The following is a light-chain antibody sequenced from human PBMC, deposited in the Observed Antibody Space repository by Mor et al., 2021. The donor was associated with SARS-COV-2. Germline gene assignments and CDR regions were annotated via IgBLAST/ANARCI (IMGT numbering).Light chain of an antibody. Sequence: SLQSGVPSRFSGSGSGTDFTLTINSLQPEDFATYYCQQSHSLPFTFGPG. CDR3: QQSHSLPFT. V-gene: IGKV1-39*01. J-gene: IGKJ3*01.